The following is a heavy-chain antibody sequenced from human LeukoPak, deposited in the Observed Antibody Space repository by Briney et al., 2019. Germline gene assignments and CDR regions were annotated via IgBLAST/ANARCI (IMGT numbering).Heavy chain of an antibody. CDR1: GASISSYY. CDR3: AREQSYYDSSGLFY. V-gene: IGHV4-59*12. CDR2: IYYSGST. J-gene: IGHJ4*02. Sequence: PSETLSLTCTVSGASISSYYWSWIRQPPGKGLEWIGYIYYSGSTKYNPSLKSRVTISVDTSKNQFSLKLSSVTAADTAVYYCAREQSYYDSSGLFYWGQGTLVTVSS. D-gene: IGHD3-22*01.